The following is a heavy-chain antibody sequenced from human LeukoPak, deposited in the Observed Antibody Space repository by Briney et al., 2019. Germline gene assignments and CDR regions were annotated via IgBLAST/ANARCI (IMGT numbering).Heavy chain of an antibody. CDR1: GYTFTGYY. D-gene: IGHD1-26*01. CDR2: INPNSGGT. J-gene: IGHJ3*02. V-gene: IGHV1-2*02. Sequence: ASVKVSCKASGYTFTGYYMHWVRQAPGQGLEWMGWINPNSGGTNYAQKFQGRVTMTRDTSISTAYMELSRLRSEDTAVYYCARDWSYSGSYYAYAFDIWGQGTMVTVSS. CDR3: ARDWSYSGSYYAYAFDI.